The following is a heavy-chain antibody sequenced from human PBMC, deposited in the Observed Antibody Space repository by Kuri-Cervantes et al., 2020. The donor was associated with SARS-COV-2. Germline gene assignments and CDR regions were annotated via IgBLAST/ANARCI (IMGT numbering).Heavy chain of an antibody. CDR1: GYTFTGYY. J-gene: IGHJ3*02. Sequence: SVKVSCKASGYTFTGYYMHWVRQAPGQALEWMGWITPFNGNTNYAQRFQDRVTITRDRSMSIAYMELSSLRSEDTAMYYCARSGPGAISREDGAFDIWGQGTMVTVSS. D-gene: IGHD5-24*01. V-gene: IGHV1-45*02. CDR3: ARSGPGAISREDGAFDI. CDR2: ITPFNGNT.